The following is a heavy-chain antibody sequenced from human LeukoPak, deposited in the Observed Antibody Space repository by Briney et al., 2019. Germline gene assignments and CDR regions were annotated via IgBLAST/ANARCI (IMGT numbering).Heavy chain of an antibody. V-gene: IGHV3-23*01. CDR2: ISGSGGST. CDR1: GFTFSSYA. D-gene: IGHD3-3*01. J-gene: IGHJ4*02. CDR3: AKVSDYDFWSGYYGDFDY. Sequence: QPGGSLRLSCAASGFTFSSYAMSWVRQAPGKGLEWVSAISGSGGSTYYADSVKGRFTISRGNSKNTLYLQMNSLRAEDTAVYYCAKVSDYDFWSGYYGDFDYWGQGTLVTVSS.